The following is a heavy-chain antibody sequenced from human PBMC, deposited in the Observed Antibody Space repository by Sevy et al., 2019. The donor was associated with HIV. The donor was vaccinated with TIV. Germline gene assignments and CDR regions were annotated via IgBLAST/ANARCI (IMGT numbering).Heavy chain of an antibody. V-gene: IGHV3-23*01. J-gene: IGHJ6*02. D-gene: IGHD2-15*01. Sequence: GGSLRLSCAASGFNFINYGMSWVRQAPGKGLEWVSVISGSGDTTNYADSVKGRFVISRDNSKNTMYLQMNSLRAEDTAVYYCARVVAYCSGGSCFPGYYYGMDVWGQGTTVTVSS. CDR2: ISGSGDTT. CDR3: ARVVAYCSGGSCFPGYYYGMDV. CDR1: GFNFINYG.